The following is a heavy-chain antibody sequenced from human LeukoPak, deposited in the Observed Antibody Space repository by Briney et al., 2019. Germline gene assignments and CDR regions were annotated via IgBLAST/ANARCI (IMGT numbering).Heavy chain of an antibody. CDR1: GGSFSGYY. CDR3: ARGRVAAAGRSGIDP. Sequence: PSETLSLTCAVYGGSFSGYYWSWIRQPPGKGLEWIGEINHSGSTNYNPFLKSRVTISVDTSKNQFSLKLSSVTAADAAVYYCARGRVAAAGRSGIDPWGQGTLVTVSS. CDR2: INHSGST. V-gene: IGHV4-34*01. D-gene: IGHD6-13*01. J-gene: IGHJ5*02.